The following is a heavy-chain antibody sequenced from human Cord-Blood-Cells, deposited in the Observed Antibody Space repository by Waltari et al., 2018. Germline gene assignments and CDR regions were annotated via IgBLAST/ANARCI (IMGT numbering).Heavy chain of an antibody. CDR1: GGSFSRYY. CDR3: AREITFGGVIVGRPNWFDP. V-gene: IGHV4-34*01. J-gene: IGHJ5*02. D-gene: IGHD3-16*02. CDR2: IKHSGST. Sequence: QVQLQQWGAGLLKPSETLSLTCAVYGGSFSRYYWSWIRQPPGKGREWIGEIKHSGSTNYNPSLKSRVTISVDTSKNQFSLKLSSVTAADTAVYYCAREITFGGVIVGRPNWFDPWGQGTLVTVSS.